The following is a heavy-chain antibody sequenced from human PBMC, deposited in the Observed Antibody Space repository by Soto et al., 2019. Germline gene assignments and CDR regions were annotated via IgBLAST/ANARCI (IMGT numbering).Heavy chain of an antibody. D-gene: IGHD2-8*02. J-gene: IGHJ4*02. Sequence: SSETLSLTCTVSGASITGSSYWSWIRQPAGKGLEWIGRFSLSGTTSYNPSLRSRVTMSADVSKNQFSLRLTSVTAADTALYYCARGMTPPGAPAWYYFDSWGQGTLVTVSS. CDR3: ARGMTPPGAPAWYYFDS. CDR2: FSLSGTT. CDR1: GASITGSSY. V-gene: IGHV4-4*07.